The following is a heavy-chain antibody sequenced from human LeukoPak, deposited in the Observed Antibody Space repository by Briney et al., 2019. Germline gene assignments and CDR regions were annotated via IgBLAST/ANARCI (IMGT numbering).Heavy chain of an antibody. CDR1: GGSISSYY. Sequence: SETLSLTCTVSGGSISSYYWSWIRQPAGKGLEWVGRIYTSGSTNYNPSLKRRVTMSVDTSKNQFSLKLSSVTAADTAVYYCARSSIVVVPAATGYYMDVWGKGTTVTVSS. CDR2: IYTSGST. D-gene: IGHD2-2*01. J-gene: IGHJ6*03. CDR3: ARSSIVVVPAATGYYMDV. V-gene: IGHV4-4*07.